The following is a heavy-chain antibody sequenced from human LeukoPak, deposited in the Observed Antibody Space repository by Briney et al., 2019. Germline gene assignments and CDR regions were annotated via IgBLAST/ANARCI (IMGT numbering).Heavy chain of an antibody. Sequence: PGGALRLSCEASGFTFSNVWMNGVRQAPGKGLEWISRIKTKTDGGATEYAAPVKGRFTIALEDAKNTVYVQRNSLKTEETALYYCVTRVKSPGDYWGQGTLVNVSS. CDR3: VTRVKSPGDY. V-gene: IGHV3-15*01. J-gene: IGHJ4*02. D-gene: IGHD1-1*01. CDR2: IKTKTDGGAT. CDR1: GFTFSNVW.